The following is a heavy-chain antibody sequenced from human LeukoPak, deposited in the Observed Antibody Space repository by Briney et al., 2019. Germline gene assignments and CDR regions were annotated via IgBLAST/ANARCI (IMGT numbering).Heavy chain of an antibody. CDR3: ARQLSGYYTDY. D-gene: IGHD3-3*01. CDR2: IYSGGDT. J-gene: IGHJ4*02. V-gene: IGHV3-66*04. CDR1: GFTFSSDA. Sequence: GGSLRLSCAASGFTFSSDAMSWVRQAPGKGLEWVSLIYSGGDTYYPDSVKGRFTISRDKSKNTLYLQMNSLRVEDTAVYYCARQLSGYYTDYWGQGTLVTVSS.